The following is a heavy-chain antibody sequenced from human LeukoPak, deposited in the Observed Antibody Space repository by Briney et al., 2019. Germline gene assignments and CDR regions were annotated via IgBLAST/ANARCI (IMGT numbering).Heavy chain of an antibody. Sequence: GGSLRLSCAASGFTFSSYSMSWVRQAPWKGLEWVSAISGSGGSTYYADSVKGRFTISRDNSKNTLYLQMNSLRAEDTAVYYCAKDMRFDWTPYYFDYWGQGTLVTVSS. V-gene: IGHV3-23*01. J-gene: IGHJ4*02. D-gene: IGHD3-9*01. CDR1: GFTFSSYS. CDR3: AKDMRFDWTPYYFDY. CDR2: ISGSGGST.